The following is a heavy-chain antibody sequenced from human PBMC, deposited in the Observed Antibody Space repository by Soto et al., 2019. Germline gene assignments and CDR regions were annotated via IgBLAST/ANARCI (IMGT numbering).Heavy chain of an antibody. CDR1: GFTFSSYA. Sequence: GGSLRLSCAASGFTFSSYAMHWVRQAPGKGLEWVAVISYDGSNKYYADSVKGRFTISRDNSKNTLYLQMNSLRAEDTAVYYSARDIEGGSSYYYYYMDVWGKGTTVTVSS. CDR3: ARDIEGGSSYYYYYMDV. V-gene: IGHV3-30*04. D-gene: IGHD6-6*01. CDR2: ISYDGSNK. J-gene: IGHJ6*03.